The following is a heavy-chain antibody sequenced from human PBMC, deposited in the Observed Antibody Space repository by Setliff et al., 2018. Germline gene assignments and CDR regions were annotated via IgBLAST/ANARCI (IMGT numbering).Heavy chain of an antibody. CDR2: MDPNSGNT. CDR3: ARGRASGGYFEVRYSDL. D-gene: IGHD3-22*01. J-gene: IGHJ2*01. V-gene: IGHV1-8*03. CDR1: GYTFMSYD. Sequence: GASVKVSCKASGYTFMSYDINWVRQATGQGLEWVGWMDPNSGNTAYGRKFQDRVTITRNTSISTAYMELSSLRSEDTAVYYCARGRASGGYFEVRYSDLWGRGTLVTVSS.